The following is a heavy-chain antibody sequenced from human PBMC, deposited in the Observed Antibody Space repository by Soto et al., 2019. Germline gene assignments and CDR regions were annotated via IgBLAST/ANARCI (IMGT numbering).Heavy chain of an antibody. Sequence: GGSLRLSCAASGFTFSSYGMHWVRQAPGKGLEWVAVIWYDGSNKYYADSVKGRFTISRDNSKNTLNLQMNSLRAEDTAVYYCARDLYNWNDGMGLDYWGQGTLVTVSS. CDR2: IWYDGSNK. D-gene: IGHD1-1*01. J-gene: IGHJ4*02. CDR3: ARDLYNWNDGMGLDY. CDR1: GFTFSSYG. V-gene: IGHV3-33*01.